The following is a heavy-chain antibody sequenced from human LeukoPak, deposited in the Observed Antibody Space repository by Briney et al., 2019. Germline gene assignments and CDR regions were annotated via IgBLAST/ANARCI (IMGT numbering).Heavy chain of an antibody. Sequence: GGSLRLSCAASGNYWMHWVRQAPGKGLVWVSHINSDGSWTSYADSVKGRFIISKDNAKNTVYLQMNSLRVEDTAVYYCAREYRGSRYFRGQGTLVTVSS. V-gene: IGHV3-74*01. D-gene: IGHD2/OR15-2a*01. CDR3: AREYRGSRYF. CDR2: INSDGSWT. CDR1: GNYW. J-gene: IGHJ4*02.